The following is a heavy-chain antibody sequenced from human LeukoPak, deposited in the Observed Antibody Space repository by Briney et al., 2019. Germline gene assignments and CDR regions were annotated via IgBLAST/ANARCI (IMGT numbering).Heavy chain of an antibody. CDR2: IIPIFGTA. D-gene: IGHD3-22*01. V-gene: IGHV1-69*13. CDR1: GYILTSYA. CDR3: AIISRRVIVVVNFDI. Sequence: SVKVSCKASGYILTSYAMNWLRQAPGQGLEWMGGIIPIFGTANYAQKFQGRVTITADESTSTAYMELSSLRSEDTAVYYCAIISRRVIVVVNFDIWGQGTMVTVSS. J-gene: IGHJ3*02.